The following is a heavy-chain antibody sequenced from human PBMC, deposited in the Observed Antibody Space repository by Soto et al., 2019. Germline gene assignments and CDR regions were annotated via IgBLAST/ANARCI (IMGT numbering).Heavy chain of an antibody. Sequence: EVQLVESGGGLVQPGGSLRLSCVASGFTFSSYWMHWVRQAPGKGLVWVSSISNDGSSIYADPVKGRFTISRDNAKNTLYLQMNSRRAEYAAVYYCARLPNKSPQNWGQGTLVIVSP. CDR3: ARLPNKSPQN. CDR1: GFTFSSYW. CDR2: ISNDGSS. V-gene: IGHV3-74*01. J-gene: IGHJ1*01.